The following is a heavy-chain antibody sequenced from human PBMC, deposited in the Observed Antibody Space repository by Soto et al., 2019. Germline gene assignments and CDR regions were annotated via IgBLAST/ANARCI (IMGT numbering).Heavy chain of an antibody. CDR1: GDTFTDYY. D-gene: IGHD2-21*02. Sequence: QVQLVQSGAEVKKPGASVKVSCKASGDTFTDYYIHWVRQAPGQGLEWMGTVNPSGGHTTYAQHFLGRMTMTRDTSTSTLYMELTSLTSEHTAVYYCARGRTVVVVTAALDYWGQGTLVPVSS. V-gene: IGHV1-46*01. CDR2: VNPSGGHT. CDR3: ARGRTVVVVTAALDY. J-gene: IGHJ4*02.